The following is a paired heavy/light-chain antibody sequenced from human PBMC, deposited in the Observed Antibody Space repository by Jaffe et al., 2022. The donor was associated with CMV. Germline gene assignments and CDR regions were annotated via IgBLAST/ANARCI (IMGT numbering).Light chain of an antibody. Sequence: EIVLTQSPGTLSLSPGEGATLSCRASQSVDSNYLAWYQQKPGQAPGLLIYDASSRATGIPDRFSGSGSGTDFTLTISRLEPDDFAVYYCQQYGSSPLTFGGGTKVDIK. CDR3: QQYGSSPLT. V-gene: IGKV3-20*01. CDR2: DAS. J-gene: IGKJ4*01. CDR1: QSVDSNY.
Heavy chain of an antibody. CDR2: LSGNGGNT. Sequence: EVQLVESGGDLVQPGGSLRLSCAASGFTFSTYAMSWVRQAPGKGLEWVSGLSGNGGNTYYADSVKGRFTISRDNSKNTLFLQMDSLRLEDTAIYFCAKDRQRMNSPEAFDIWGQGTMVTVSS. CDR1: GFTFSTYA. D-gene: IGHD1-1*01. CDR3: AKDRQRMNSPEAFDI. J-gene: IGHJ3*02. V-gene: IGHV3-23*04.